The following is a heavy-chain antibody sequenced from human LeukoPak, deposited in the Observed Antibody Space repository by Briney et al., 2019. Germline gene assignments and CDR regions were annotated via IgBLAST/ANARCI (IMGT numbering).Heavy chain of an antibody. V-gene: IGHV3-48*01. CDR2: ISSSSSTI. CDR3: AKRVAAAGKFAFDI. Sequence: GGSLRLSCAASGFTFSSYSINWVRQAPGKGLERVSYISSSSSTIYYADSVKGRFTISRDNSKNTLYLQMNSLRAEDTAVYYCAKRVAAAGKFAFDIWGQGTMVTVSS. D-gene: IGHD6-13*01. J-gene: IGHJ3*02. CDR1: GFTFSSYS.